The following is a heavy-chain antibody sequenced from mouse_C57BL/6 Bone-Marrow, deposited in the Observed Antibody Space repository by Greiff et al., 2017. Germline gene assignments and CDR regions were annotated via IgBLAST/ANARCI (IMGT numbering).Heavy chain of an antibody. V-gene: IGHV1-54*01. J-gene: IGHJ3*01. CDR3: ARRWLGRAY. Sequence: VQLQQSGAELVRPGPSVKVSCKASGYAFTNYLIEWVKQRPGQGLEWIGVINPGSGGTNYNEKFKGKATLTADKSSSTAYMQLSSLTSEDSAVYFCARRWLGRAYWGQGTLVTVSA. CDR1: GYAFTNYL. CDR2: INPGSGGT. D-gene: IGHD4-1*01.